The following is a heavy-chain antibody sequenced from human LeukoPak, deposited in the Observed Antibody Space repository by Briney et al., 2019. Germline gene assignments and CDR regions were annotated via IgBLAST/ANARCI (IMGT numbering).Heavy chain of an antibody. CDR3: ARGALVGTTFDY. Sequence: GGSLRLSCAASGFTFSSCTMSWVRQAPGKGLEWVSAISGSGGSTYYADSVKGRFTISRDNAKNSLFLQMNSLRAEDTAVYYCARGALVGTTFDYWGQGTLVTVSS. V-gene: IGHV3-23*01. CDR1: GFTFSSCT. CDR2: ISGSGGST. D-gene: IGHD1-26*01. J-gene: IGHJ4*02.